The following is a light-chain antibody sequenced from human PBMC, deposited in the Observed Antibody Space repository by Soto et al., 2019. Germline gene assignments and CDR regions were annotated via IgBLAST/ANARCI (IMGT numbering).Light chain of an antibody. CDR2: DAS. Sequence: EIVLTQSPGTLSLSPGERATLSCRASQSVSSSYLAWYQQKAGQAPRLLIYDASNRATGIPDRFSGSGSGTDFTLTISNLEPEDSAVYYCQQRSIWPLTFGGGTKVDIK. CDR3: QQRSIWPLT. J-gene: IGKJ4*01. CDR1: QSVSSSY. V-gene: IGKV3D-20*02.